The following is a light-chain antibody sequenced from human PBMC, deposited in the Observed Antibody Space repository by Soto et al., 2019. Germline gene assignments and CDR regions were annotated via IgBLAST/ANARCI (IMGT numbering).Light chain of an antibody. CDR2: AAS. CDR1: QSISSY. V-gene: IGKV1-39*01. CDR3: HQVYCNP. Sequence: ASVGDRVAITCRASQSISSYLNWYQQRPGKALKLLIYAASSLQSGVPSRFSGFVSGADVTIRIRSADSADFVNCSSHQVYCNPFGAGTKVDIK. J-gene: IGKJ3*01.